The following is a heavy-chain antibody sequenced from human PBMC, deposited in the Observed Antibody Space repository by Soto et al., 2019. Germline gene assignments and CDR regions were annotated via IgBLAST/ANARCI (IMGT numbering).Heavy chain of an antibody. J-gene: IGHJ4*02. V-gene: IGHV3-21*06. CDR3: ARESEDLTSNFDY. CDR2: ISSTTNYI. Sequence: GWSLRLSCGASGGASGLMFTRYSMNWVRQAPGKGLEWVSSISSTTNYIYYGDSMKGRFTISRDNGKNSLYLEIHSLRAEDTAVYYCARESEDLTSNFDYWGQGTLVTVSS. CDR1: GLMFTRYS.